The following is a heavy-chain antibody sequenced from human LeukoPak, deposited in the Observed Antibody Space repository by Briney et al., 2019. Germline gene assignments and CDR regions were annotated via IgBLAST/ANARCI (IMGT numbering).Heavy chain of an antibody. CDR1: GFTFSGSA. CDR2: IRSKANSYAT. Sequence: GGSLRLSCAASGFTFSGSAMHWVRQASGKGLEWVGRIRSKANSYATAYAASVKGRFTISRDDSKNTAYLQMNSLKTEDTAVYYCTRVGATFLDYWGQGTLVILSS. J-gene: IGHJ4*02. CDR3: TRVGATFLDY. D-gene: IGHD1-26*01. V-gene: IGHV3-73*01.